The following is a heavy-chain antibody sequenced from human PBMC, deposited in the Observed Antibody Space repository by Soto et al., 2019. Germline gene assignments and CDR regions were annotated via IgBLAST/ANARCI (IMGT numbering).Heavy chain of an antibody. Sequence: GGSLRLSCAASGFTFSNFAMYWVRQAPGKGLEWVTVISYDGSHRYYADSVKGRFTISRDNSKNTLYLQMNNLRAEDSAVYFCARDYSYQRAMDVWGQGTTVTVSS. J-gene: IGHJ6*02. CDR2: ISYDGSHR. CDR3: ARDYSYQRAMDV. CDR1: GFTFSNFA. V-gene: IGHV3-30-3*01. D-gene: IGHD2-15*01.